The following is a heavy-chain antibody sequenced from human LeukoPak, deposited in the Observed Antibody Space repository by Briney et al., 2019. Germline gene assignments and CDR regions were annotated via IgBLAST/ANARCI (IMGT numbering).Heavy chain of an antibody. V-gene: IGHV4-39*07. CDR2: IYYSGST. D-gene: IGHD6-19*01. Sequence: NPSETLSLTCTVSGGSISSSSYYWGWIRQPPGKGLEWIGSIYYSGSTYYNPSLKSRVTISVDTSKNQFSLKLSSVTAADTAVYYCARIAVAAPGSGAFDIWGQGTMVTVSS. CDR1: GGSISSSSYY. CDR3: ARIAVAAPGSGAFDI. J-gene: IGHJ3*02.